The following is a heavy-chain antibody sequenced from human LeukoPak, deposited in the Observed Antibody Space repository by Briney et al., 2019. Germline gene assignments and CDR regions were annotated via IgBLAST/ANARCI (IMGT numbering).Heavy chain of an antibody. Sequence: GGSLRLSCAASRFTFSSYSMNWVRQAPGKGLEWVSYISSSSSTIHYADSVKGRFTISRDNAKNSLYLQMNSLRAEDTAVYYCASSWNYNWGQGTLVTVSS. V-gene: IGHV3-48*01. CDR2: ISSSSSTI. D-gene: IGHD1-7*01. CDR3: ASSWNYN. CDR1: RFTFSSYS. J-gene: IGHJ4*02.